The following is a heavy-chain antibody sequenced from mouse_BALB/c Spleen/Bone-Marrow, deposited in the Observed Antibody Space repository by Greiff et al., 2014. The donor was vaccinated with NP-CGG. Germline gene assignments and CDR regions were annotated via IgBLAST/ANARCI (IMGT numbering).Heavy chain of an antibody. CDR3: ARITTATGAMDY. V-gene: IGHV2-9*02. CDR1: GFSLTNYG. J-gene: IGHJ4*01. D-gene: IGHD1-2*01. CDR2: IWADGST. Sequence: VQVVESGPGLVAPSQSLSITCTVSGFSLTNYGVHWVRQPPGKGLEWLGVIWADGSTNYNSALMSRLNISKDNSKSQVFFKMNSLQTDDTAMYYCARITTATGAMDYWGQGTSVTVSS.